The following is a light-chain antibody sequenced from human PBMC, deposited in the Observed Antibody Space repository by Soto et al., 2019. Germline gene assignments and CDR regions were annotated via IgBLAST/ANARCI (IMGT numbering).Light chain of an antibody. CDR1: QSVSRSY. CDR2: GAS. Sequence: EIVLTQSPGTLSLSPGERATLSCRASQSVSRSYFAWYQQRFGQAPRLLIYGASSRATGIPDRFSGSGSGTKFTLTISRLEPEDFAVYYCQQYGSSSWTFGQGNKVEIK. V-gene: IGKV3-20*01. J-gene: IGKJ1*01. CDR3: QQYGSSSWT.